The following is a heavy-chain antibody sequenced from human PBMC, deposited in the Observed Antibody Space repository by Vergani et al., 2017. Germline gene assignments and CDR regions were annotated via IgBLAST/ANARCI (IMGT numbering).Heavy chain of an antibody. J-gene: IGHJ6*03. CDR1: GFTFDDYA. Sequence: EVQLVESGGGLVQPGRSLRLSCAASGFTFDDYAMHWVRQAPGKGLEWVSGISWNSGSIGYADSVKGRITISRDNAKHSLYLQMNSLRAEDTALYYCAKDTGGRSTRDYYYYYYMDVWGKGTTVTVSS. D-gene: IGHD2-2*01. CDR3: AKDTGGRSTRDYYYYYYMDV. V-gene: IGHV3-9*01. CDR2: ISWNSGSI.